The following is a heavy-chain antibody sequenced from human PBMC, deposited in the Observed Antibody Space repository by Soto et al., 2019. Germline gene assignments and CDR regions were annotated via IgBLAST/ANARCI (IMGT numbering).Heavy chain of an antibody. CDR3: ARRGYYYYYMDV. Sequence: EVQLVESGGGLVQPGGSLRLSCAASGFTFSSYSMNCVRQAPGKGLEWVSYISSSSSTIYYADSVKGRFTISRDNAKNSLYLQMNSLRAEDTAVYYCARRGYYYYYMDVWGKGTTVTVSS. CDR2: ISSSSSTI. J-gene: IGHJ6*03. CDR1: GFTFSSYS. D-gene: IGHD3-16*01. V-gene: IGHV3-48*01.